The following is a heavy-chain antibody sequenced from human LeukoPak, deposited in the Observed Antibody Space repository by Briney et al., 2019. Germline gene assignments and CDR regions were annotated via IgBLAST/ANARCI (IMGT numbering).Heavy chain of an antibody. V-gene: IGHV3-53*01. CDR3: ARELRSYDILTGYPSGLEYGMDV. D-gene: IGHD3-9*01. J-gene: IGHJ6*02. CDR1: GFTVSSNY. CDR2: IYSGGST. Sequence: GGSLRLSCAASGFTVSSNYMSWVRQAPGKGLEWVSVIYSGGSTYYADSVKGRFTISRDNSKNTLYPQMNSLRAEDTAVYYCARELRSYDILTGYPSGLEYGMDVWGQGTTVTVSS.